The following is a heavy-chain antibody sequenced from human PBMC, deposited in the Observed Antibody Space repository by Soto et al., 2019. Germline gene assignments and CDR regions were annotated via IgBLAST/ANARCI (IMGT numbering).Heavy chain of an antibody. V-gene: IGHV3-23*01. CDR1: GFTFSSYA. CDR3: AKDGACSGGSCYSYAFDI. Sequence: GGSLRLSCAASGFTFSSYAMSWVRQAPGKGLEWVSAISGSGGSTYYADSVKGRFTISRDNSKNTLYLQMNSLRAEDTAVYYCAKDGACSGGSCYSYAFDIPGKGTRATVPS. J-gene: IGHJ3*02. CDR2: ISGSGGST. D-gene: IGHD2-15*01.